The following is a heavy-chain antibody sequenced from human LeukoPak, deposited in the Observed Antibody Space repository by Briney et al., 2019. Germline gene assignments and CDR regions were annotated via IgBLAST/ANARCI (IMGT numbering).Heavy chain of an antibody. CDR1: VGSISSYY. V-gene: IGHV4-59*05. CDR2: RCKSGIT. CDR3: GRLPLGYYDL. J-gene: IGHJ4*02. D-gene: IGHD7-27*01. Sequence: SETLSLTCTVSVGSISSYYWSWIRQPPGKGLEWIASRCKSGITSSKPALRSRVAISVGTSRNLHTLKLYSVTAADTAVYYCGRLPLGYYDLWGQGTLATVSS.